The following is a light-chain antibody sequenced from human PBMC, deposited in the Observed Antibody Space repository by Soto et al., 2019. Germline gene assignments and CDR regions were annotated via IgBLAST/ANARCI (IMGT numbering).Light chain of an antibody. CDR2: SNY. V-gene: IGLV1-44*01. J-gene: IGLJ1*01. Sequence: QSVLTQPPSASGTPGQRLTISCSGSSSNIGSKTVNWYQQLPGTAPKLLIYSNYQRPSGVPDRFSGSKSGTSASLAISGLQAEDEGDYYCSALDASLNGYVFGSGTKLTVL. CDR3: SALDASLNGYV. CDR1: SSNIGSKT.